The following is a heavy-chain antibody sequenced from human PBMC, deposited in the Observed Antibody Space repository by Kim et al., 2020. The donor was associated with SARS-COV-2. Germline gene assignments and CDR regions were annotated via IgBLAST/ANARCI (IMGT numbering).Heavy chain of an antibody. J-gene: IGHJ4*02. CDR1: GYTFINYV. CDR2: ISIGNDNT. Sequence: ASVKVSCKASGYTFINYVMHWVRQAPGQRPEWMGLISIGNDNTKFSQKFQGRVTITRDTSTSTAYMELTSMRSEDTAFYYCARGSGWAFDYWGQGTLVTV. D-gene: IGHD6-19*01. V-gene: IGHV1-3*04. CDR3: ARGSGWAFDY.